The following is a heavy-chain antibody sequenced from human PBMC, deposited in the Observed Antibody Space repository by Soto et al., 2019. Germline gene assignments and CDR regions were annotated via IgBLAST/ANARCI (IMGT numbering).Heavy chain of an antibody. D-gene: IGHD1-26*01. V-gene: IGHV1-69*06. CDR3: ARDRSSGSYLGPRDAFDI. CDR2: IIPIFGTA. CDR1: GGTFSSYA. Sequence: QVQLVQSGAEVKKPGSSVKVSCKASGGTFSSYAISWVRQAPGQGLEWMGGIIPIFGTANYAQKFQGRVTIPGDKSTSTAYMELSSLRSEDPAVYYCARDRSSGSYLGPRDAFDIWGQGKMVPVSS. J-gene: IGHJ3*02.